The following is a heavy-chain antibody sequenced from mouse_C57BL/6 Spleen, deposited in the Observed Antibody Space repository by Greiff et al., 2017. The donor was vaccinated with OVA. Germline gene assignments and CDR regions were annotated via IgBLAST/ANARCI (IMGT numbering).Heavy chain of an antibody. CDR2: ISSGGSYT. V-gene: IGHV5-6*01. D-gene: IGHD2-5*01. Sequence: DVHLVESGGDLVKPGGSLKLSCAASGFTFSSYGMSWVRQTPEKRLEWVATISSGGSYTYYPDSVKGRFTISRDNATNTLFLQMSSLKSDDTAMYYCARLPSSNGAMDYWGQGTSVTVSS. CDR1: GFTFSSYG. CDR3: ARLPSSNGAMDY. J-gene: IGHJ4*01.